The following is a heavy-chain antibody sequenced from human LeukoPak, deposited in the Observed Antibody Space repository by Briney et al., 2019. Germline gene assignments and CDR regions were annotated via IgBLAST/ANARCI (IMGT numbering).Heavy chain of an antibody. CDR1: GFIFSSYG. J-gene: IGHJ4*02. CDR2: IRSDGSTK. V-gene: IGHV3-30*02. Sequence: GGSLRLSCAASGFIFSSYGMHWVRQAPGKGLEWVAFIRSDGSTKFYADSVKGRFTISRDNSKNTLYLQINSLRGEDTAVYYCAKDEVTSTSQQQLAWYFYYWGQGTLVTVSS. CDR3: AKDEVTSTSQQQLAWYFYY. D-gene: IGHD6-13*01.